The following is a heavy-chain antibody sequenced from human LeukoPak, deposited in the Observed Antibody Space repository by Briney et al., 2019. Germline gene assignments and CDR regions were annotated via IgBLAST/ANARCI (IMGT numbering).Heavy chain of an antibody. J-gene: IGHJ4*02. CDR1: GFTFSSYS. V-gene: IGHV3-21*01. CDR3: ARGVSRYHFDY. CDR2: ISSSSSYI. Sequence: GGSLRLSCAASGFTFSSYSMNWVRQAPGKGLEWVSSISSSSSYIYYADSVKGRFTISRDNAKNSLYPQMISLRAEDTAVYYCARGVSRYHFDYWGQGTLVTVSS. D-gene: IGHD1-26*01.